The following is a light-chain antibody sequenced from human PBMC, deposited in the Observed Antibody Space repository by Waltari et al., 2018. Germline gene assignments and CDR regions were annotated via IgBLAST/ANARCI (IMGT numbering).Light chain of an antibody. V-gene: IGKV3-20*01. Sequence: IMLTQSPGTLSLSPGERATLSCRASQSISRYFAWYQQKPGQAPRLLIYGASTRATGIPDRFSGSGSGTDFGLTISGLEPEDSAVYYCQHHFRLPATFGQGTKVEIK. J-gene: IGKJ1*01. CDR2: GAS. CDR1: QSISRY. CDR3: QHHFRLPAT.